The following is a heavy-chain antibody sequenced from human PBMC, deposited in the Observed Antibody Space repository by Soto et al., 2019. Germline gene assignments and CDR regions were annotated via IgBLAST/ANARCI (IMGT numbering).Heavy chain of an antibody. CDR3: AKDGPYYYGSGRPYYFDY. D-gene: IGHD3-10*01. J-gene: IGHJ4*02. CDR1: GFTFDDYA. CDR2: ISWNSGSI. V-gene: IGHV3-9*01. Sequence: EVQLVESGGGLVQPGRSLRLSCAASGFTFDDYAMHWVRQAPGKGLEWVSGISWNSGSIGYADSVKGRFTISRDNAKNSLYLQLNSLRAEDTALYYCAKDGPYYYGSGRPYYFDYWGQGTLVTVSS.